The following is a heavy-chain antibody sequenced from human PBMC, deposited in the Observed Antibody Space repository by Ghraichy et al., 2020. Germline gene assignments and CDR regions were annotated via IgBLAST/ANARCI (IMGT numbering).Heavy chain of an antibody. V-gene: IGHV3-7*03. Sequence: GGSLRLSCAASGFTFSSYWMSWVHQAPGKGLEWVANIKQDGSEKYYVDSVKGRFTISRDNAKNSLYLQMNSLRAEDTAVYYCALLHYYYDSSGYYGGIGAFDIWGQGTMVTVSS. CDR1: GFTFSSYW. CDR3: ALLHYYYDSSGYYGGIGAFDI. D-gene: IGHD3-22*01. CDR2: IKQDGSEK. J-gene: IGHJ3*02.